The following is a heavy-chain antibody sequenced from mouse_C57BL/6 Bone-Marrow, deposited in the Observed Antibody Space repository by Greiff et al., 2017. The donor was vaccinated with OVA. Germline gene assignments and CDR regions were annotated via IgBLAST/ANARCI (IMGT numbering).Heavy chain of an antibody. CDR1: GYTFTSYG. J-gene: IGHJ2*01. D-gene: IGHD2-3*01. V-gene: IGHV1-81*01. CDR3: ARHGWLLRYFDY. Sequence: QVQLQQSGAELVRPGASVKLSCKASGYTFTSYGISWVKQRPGQGLEWIGEIYPRSGNTYYNEKVKGKATLTADKSSSTAYMELRSLTSEDSAVYFCARHGWLLRYFDYWGQGTTLTVSS. CDR2: IYPRSGNT.